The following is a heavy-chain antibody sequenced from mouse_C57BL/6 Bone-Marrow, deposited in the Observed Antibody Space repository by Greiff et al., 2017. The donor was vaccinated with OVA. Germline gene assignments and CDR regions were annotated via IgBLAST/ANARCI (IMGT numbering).Heavy chain of an antibody. CDR3: AGEGFITTVLYFDY. V-gene: IGHV1-9*01. CDR1: GYTFTGYW. D-gene: IGHD1-1*01. Sequence: QVQLQQSGAELMKPGASVKLSCKATGYTFTGYWIEWVKQRPGHGLEWIGEILPGSGSTNYNEKFTGPATFTADPSSNTAYMQLSSLTTEDSAIYDCAGEGFITTVLYFDYGGQGTTLTVSS. J-gene: IGHJ2*01. CDR2: ILPGSGST.